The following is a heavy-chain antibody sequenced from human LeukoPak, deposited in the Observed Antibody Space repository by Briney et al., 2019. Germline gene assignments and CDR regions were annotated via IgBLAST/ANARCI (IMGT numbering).Heavy chain of an antibody. CDR2: ISSSSTTI. Sequence: GGSLRLSCAASGFTFSSYNMNWVRQAPGKGLEWVSYISSSSTTIYYADSVKGRFTISRDNAKNSLYLQMNSLRAEDTAVYYCARVDSNSYYYYYYMDVWGKGTTVTVSS. J-gene: IGHJ6*03. D-gene: IGHD2/OR15-2a*01. CDR1: GFTFSSYN. V-gene: IGHV3-48*01. CDR3: ARVDSNSYYYYYYMDV.